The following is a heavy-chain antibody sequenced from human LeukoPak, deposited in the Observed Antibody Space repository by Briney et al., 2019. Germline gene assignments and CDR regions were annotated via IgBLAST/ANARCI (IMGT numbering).Heavy chain of an antibody. CDR3: ARARDSSSWYSDY. CDR2: IYYSGST. V-gene: IGHV4-39*07. CDR1: GGSISSSSYY. D-gene: IGHD6-13*01. J-gene: IGHJ4*02. Sequence: PSETLSLTCTVSGGSISSSSYYWGWIRQPPGKGLEWIGSIYYSGSTYYNPSLKSRVTISVDTSKNQLSLKLSSVTAADTAVYYCARARDSSSWYSDYWGQGTLVTVSS.